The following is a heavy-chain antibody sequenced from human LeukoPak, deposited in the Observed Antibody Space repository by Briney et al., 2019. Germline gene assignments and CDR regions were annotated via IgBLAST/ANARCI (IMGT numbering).Heavy chain of an antibody. CDR2: MNPNSGNT. J-gene: IGHJ4*02. Sequence: ASVKVSCKASGYTFTSYDINWVRQATGQGLEWMGWMNPNSGNTGYAQKFQGRVTMTRNTSISTAYMELSSLRSEDTAVYYCARGRYYDSSGYYPLSYWGQGTLVTVSS. CDR1: GYTFTSYD. CDR3: ARGRYYDSSGYYPLSY. V-gene: IGHV1-8*01. D-gene: IGHD3-22*01.